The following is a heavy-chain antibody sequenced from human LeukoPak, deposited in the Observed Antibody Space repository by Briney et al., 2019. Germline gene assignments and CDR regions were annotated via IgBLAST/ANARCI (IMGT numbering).Heavy chain of an antibody. V-gene: IGHV3-23*01. D-gene: IGHD3-16*01. J-gene: IGHJ6*02. CDR1: GFTFSSYA. Sequence: PGGSLRFSCAASGFTFSSYAMSWVRQAPGKGLEWVSAISGSGGSTYYADSVKGRFTISRDNSKNTLYLQMNSLRAEDTAVYYCAKDGALGTYYYYYGMDVWGQGTTVTVSS. CDR3: AKDGALGTYYYYYGMDV. CDR2: ISGSGGST.